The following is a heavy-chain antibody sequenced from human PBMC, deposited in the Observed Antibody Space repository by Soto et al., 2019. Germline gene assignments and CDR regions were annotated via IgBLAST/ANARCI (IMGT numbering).Heavy chain of an antibody. V-gene: IGHV4-59*01. CDR3: ARDLWGSSGAACDPLDV. J-gene: IGHJ6*02. Sequence: PSETLSLTCTVSGASISRYYWSWIRQSPGKGLEWIGYLYNTGSTIYNPSLKSRVTISVDTSKNQFSLKMNSVTAADTAVYYCARDLWGSSGAACDPLDVRGQGPTVT. CDR2: LYNTGST. D-gene: IGHD2-21*02. CDR1: GASISRYY.